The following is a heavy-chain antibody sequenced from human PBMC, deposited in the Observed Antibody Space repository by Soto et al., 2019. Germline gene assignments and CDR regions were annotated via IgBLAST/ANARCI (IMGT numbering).Heavy chain of an antibody. J-gene: IGHJ3*02. D-gene: IGHD6-25*01. V-gene: IGHV3-7*05. CDR1: GFTFGNYW. CDR3: ARDVSPGSSGYYLEAFDI. CDR2: IKGDGSAK. Sequence: VQLVESGGGLVQPGGSLRLSCAASGFTFGNYWMTWVRQAPGKGLEWVANIKGDGSAKSYLDSVRGRFTVSRDNAENSLFLQMNILRAEDTALYYCARDVSPGSSGYYLEAFDIWGQGTMVTVS.